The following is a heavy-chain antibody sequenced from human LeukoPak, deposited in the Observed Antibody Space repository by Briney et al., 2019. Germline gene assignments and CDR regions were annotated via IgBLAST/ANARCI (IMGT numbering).Heavy chain of an antibody. CDR3: AKGSFMVRFYGMDV. CDR1: GFTFSSYA. CDR2: ISGSGGST. J-gene: IGHJ6*02. Sequence: GGSLRLSCAASGFTFSSYAMSWVRQAPGKGLEWVSAISGSGGSTYYADSVKGRVTISRDNSKNTLYLQMNSLRAEDTAVYYCAKGSFMVRFYGMDVWGQGTTVTVSS. D-gene: IGHD3-10*01. V-gene: IGHV3-23*01.